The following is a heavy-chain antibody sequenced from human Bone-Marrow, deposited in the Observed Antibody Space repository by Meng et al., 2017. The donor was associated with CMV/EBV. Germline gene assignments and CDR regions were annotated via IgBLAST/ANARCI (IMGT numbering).Heavy chain of an antibody. CDR2: INTYNADT. D-gene: IGHD3-16*01. CDR1: GYIFTNYD. Sequence: ASVKVSCKASGYIFTNYDFSWVRQAPGQGLQWMAGINTYNADTMYAQSLQERVTLTTDTSTSTAYMELRSLKSDDTAVYYCARSPRLSGTGPTPTSFDYWGQGTRVTGSS. J-gene: IGHJ4*02. CDR3: ARSPRLSGTGPTPTSFDY. V-gene: IGHV1-18*01.